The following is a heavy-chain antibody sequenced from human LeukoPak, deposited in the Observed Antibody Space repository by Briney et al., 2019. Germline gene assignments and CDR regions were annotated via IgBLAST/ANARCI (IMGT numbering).Heavy chain of an antibody. CDR1: GGSISSYY. V-gene: IGHV4-59*01. CDR2: IYYSGST. Sequence: SETLSLTCTVSGGSISSYYWSWIRQPPGKGLEWIGYIYYSGSTNYNPSLKSRVTISVDTSKNQFSLKLSSVTAADTAVYYCARDPMTDAFDIWGQGTVVTVSS. D-gene: IGHD3-22*01. J-gene: IGHJ3*02. CDR3: ARDPMTDAFDI.